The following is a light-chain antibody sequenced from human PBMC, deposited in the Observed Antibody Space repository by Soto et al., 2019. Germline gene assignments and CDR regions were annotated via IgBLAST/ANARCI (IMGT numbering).Light chain of an antibody. V-gene: IGKV1-8*01. J-gene: IGKJ1*01. CDR1: QGISSY. Sequence: AIRMTQSPSSFSASTGDRVTITCRASQGISSYLAWYQQKPGKAPKLLIYAASTLQSGVPSRFSGSGSGTDFTLTISCLQSEDFATYYCQQYYSYLWTFCQGTKLDIK. CDR2: AAS. CDR3: QQYYSYLWT.